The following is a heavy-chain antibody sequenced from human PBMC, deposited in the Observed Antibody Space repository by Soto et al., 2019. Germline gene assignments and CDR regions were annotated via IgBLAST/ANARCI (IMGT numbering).Heavy chain of an antibody. CDR3: TTVRVPMVRGPDYAFDI. CDR1: GFTFSNAW. D-gene: IGHD3-10*01. Sequence: PGGSLRLSCAASGFTFSNAWMNWVRQAPGKGLEWVGRIKSKTDGGTTDYAAPVKGRFTISRDDSKNTLYLQMNSLKTEDTAVYYCTTVRVPMVRGPDYAFDIWGQGAMVTVSS. J-gene: IGHJ3*02. V-gene: IGHV3-15*07. CDR2: IKSKTDGGTT.